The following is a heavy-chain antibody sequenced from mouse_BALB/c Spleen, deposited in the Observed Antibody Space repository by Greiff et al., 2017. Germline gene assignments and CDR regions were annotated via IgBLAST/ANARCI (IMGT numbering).Heavy chain of an antibody. CDR1: GYSFTGYT. V-gene: IGHV1-18*01. Sequence: EVKLMESGPELVKPGASMKISCKASGYSFTGYTMNWVKQSHGKNLEWIGLINPYNGGTSYNQKFKGKATLTVDKSSSTAYMELLSLTSEDSAVYYCAREDTTVAGGFAYWGQGTLVTVSA. CDR3: AREDTTVAGGFAY. J-gene: IGHJ3*01. CDR2: INPYNGGT. D-gene: IGHD1-1*01.